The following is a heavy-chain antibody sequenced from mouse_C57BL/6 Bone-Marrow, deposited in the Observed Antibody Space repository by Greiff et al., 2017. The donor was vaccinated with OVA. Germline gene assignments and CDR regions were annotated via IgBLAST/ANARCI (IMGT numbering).Heavy chain of an antibody. D-gene: IGHD3-3*01. J-gene: IGHJ2*01. CDR1: GYTFTSYG. CDR2: IHPNSGST. CDR3: ARGTY. V-gene: IGHV1-81*01. Sequence: QVQLQQSGAELARPGASVKLSCKASGYTFTSYGISWVKQRTGQGLEWIGMIHPNSGSTNYNEKFKSKATLTVDKSSSTAYMQLSSLTSEDSAVYYCARGTYWGQGTTLTVSS.